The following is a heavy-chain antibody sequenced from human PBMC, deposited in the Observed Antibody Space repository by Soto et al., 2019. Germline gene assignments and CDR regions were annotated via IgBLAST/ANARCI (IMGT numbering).Heavy chain of an antibody. D-gene: IGHD1-7*01. CDR1: GGSISSYY. Sequence: SETLSLTCTVSGGSISSYYWSWIRQPAGRGLEWIGRIYTSGSTNYNPSLKSRVTMSVDTSKNQFSLKLSSVTAADTAVYYCARVRFNWNYGLDNWGLGPMITVSS. CDR3: ARVRFNWNYGLDN. CDR2: IYTSGST. J-gene: IGHJ3*02. V-gene: IGHV4-4*07.